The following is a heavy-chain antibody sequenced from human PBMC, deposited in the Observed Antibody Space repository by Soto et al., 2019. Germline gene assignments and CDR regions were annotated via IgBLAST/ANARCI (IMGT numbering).Heavy chain of an antibody. D-gene: IGHD5-18*01. J-gene: IGHJ4*02. Sequence: QVQLVKSGAEVKKPGASVKVSCKTSGYTFTDYYMHWVRQAPGTGLEWMGWINPNTGGTSSAQKFQGRVTMTRDTSISTGYMELSSLRFDDTAVYYCARDFNGYSYGDLDNWGQGTLVTVSS. CDR2: INPNTGGT. CDR3: ARDFNGYSYGDLDN. V-gene: IGHV1-2*02. CDR1: GYTFTDYY.